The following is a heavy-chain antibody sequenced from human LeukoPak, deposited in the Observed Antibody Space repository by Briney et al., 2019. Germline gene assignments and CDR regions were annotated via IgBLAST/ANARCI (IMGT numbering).Heavy chain of an antibody. Sequence: GASVKVSCKASGGTFSSYAISWVRQAPGQGLEWMGWISAYNGNANYAQKLQGRVTMTTDTSTSTAYMELRSLSSDDTAVYYCARGAPMARWGMDVWGQGTTVTVSS. CDR2: ISAYNGNA. J-gene: IGHJ6*02. CDR3: ARGAPMARWGMDV. CDR1: GGTFSSYA. V-gene: IGHV1-18*01. D-gene: IGHD5-24*01.